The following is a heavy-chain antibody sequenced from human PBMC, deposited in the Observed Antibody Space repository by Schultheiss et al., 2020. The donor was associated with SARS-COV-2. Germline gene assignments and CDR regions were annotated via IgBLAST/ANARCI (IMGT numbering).Heavy chain of an antibody. CDR2: ISYDGSYT. Sequence: GGSLRLSCAASGFTFSSYAMHWVRQPPGKGLEWVALISYDGSYTYYADSVKGRFSLSLQMNSLRAGDTAVSKCAKLIHDSSDSLPKHWYFDYWGQGTLVTVSS. CDR3: AKLIHDSSDSLPKHWYFDY. V-gene: IGHV3-30*07. D-gene: IGHD3-22*01. J-gene: IGHJ4*02. CDR1: GFTFSSYA.